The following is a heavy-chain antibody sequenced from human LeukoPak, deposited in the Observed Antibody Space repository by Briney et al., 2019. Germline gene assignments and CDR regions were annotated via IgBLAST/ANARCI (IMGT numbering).Heavy chain of an antibody. Sequence: PGGSLRLSCAASGFTFSTYAMSWVRQAPGKGLEWVSTISDSGASTFYADSVKGRFTISRDNSKNTLYLQMNSLRAEDTAIYYCARGNYGDYDHYWGQGTLVTVSS. D-gene: IGHD4-17*01. CDR2: ISDSGAST. V-gene: IGHV3-23*01. J-gene: IGHJ4*02. CDR1: GFTFSTYA. CDR3: ARGNYGDYDHY.